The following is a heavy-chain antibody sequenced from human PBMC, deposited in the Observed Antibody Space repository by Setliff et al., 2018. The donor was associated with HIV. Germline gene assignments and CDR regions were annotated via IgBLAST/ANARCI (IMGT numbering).Heavy chain of an antibody. V-gene: IGHV1-18*01. CDR3: ARHDGLRSVHGAFDI. Sequence: ASVKVSCKASGYTFTSHGISWVRQAPGQGLEWMGWISTYNDNTNYAQKLQGRVTMTTETSTSTAYMELRSLRTDDTAVYYCARHDGLRSVHGAFDIWSQGTMVTVSS. J-gene: IGHJ3*02. CDR2: ISTYNDNT. D-gene: IGHD4-17*01. CDR1: GYTFTSHG.